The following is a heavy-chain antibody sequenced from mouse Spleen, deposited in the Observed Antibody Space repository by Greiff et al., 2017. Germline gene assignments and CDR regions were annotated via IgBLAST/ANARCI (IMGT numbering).Heavy chain of an antibody. D-gene: IGHD1-1*01. J-gene: IGHJ2*01. Sequence: EVQLVESGPGLVKPSQSLSLTCSVTGYSITSGYYWNWIRQFPGNKLEWMGYISYDGSNNYNPSLKNRISITRDTSKNQFFLKLNSVTTEDTATYYCARITTMVAKDYWGQGTTLTVSS. CDR1: GYSITSGYY. CDR3: ARITTMVAKDY. CDR2: ISYDGSN. V-gene: IGHV3-6*01.